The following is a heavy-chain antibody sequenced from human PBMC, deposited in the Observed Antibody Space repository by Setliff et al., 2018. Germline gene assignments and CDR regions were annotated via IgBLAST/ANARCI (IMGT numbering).Heavy chain of an antibody. CDR2: VYYSGTT. CDR1: DFSVGSVYY. Sequence: ETLSLTCTVSDFSVGSVYYWGWIRQPPGKGLEWIASVYYSGTTYYNSSLKSRVTISVDTSKSQFSLRLNSVTAADTAVYYCARTGTYRYFDYWGRGTLVTVPQ. V-gene: IGHV4-38-2*02. D-gene: IGHD1-1*01. CDR3: ARTGTYRYFDY. J-gene: IGHJ4*02.